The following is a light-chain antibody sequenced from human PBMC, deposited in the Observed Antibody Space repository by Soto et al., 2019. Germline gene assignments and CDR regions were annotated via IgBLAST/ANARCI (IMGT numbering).Light chain of an antibody. J-gene: IGKJ5*01. CDR2: DTS. V-gene: IGKV3-15*01. Sequence: EIVMSMSPATLSVSPGERATLSCRASQSVSIKLAWYQQKPGQAPRLLIYDTSTRATGIPARFSGSGSGTDFTLTISRLEPEDFAVHYCQQYGSLPRITFGQGGRLEIK. CDR1: QSVSIK. CDR3: QQYGSLPRIT.